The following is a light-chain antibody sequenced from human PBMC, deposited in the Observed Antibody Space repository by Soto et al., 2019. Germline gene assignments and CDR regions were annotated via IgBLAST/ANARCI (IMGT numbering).Light chain of an antibody. CDR2: EVS. J-gene: IGLJ1*01. V-gene: IGLV2-23*02. Sequence: SALTQPASVSGSPGQSITISCTGTTSDVGSYDLVSWYQQHPGKAPKIMIYEVSKRPSGDSNRFSSSKSGNTASLTISGLQAEDEAGSPYVFGTGTKVTVL. CDR1: TSDVGSYDL. CDR3: V.